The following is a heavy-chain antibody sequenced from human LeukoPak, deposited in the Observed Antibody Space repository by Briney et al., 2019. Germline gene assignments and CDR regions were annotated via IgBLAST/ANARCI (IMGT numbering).Heavy chain of an antibody. D-gene: IGHD5-12*01. J-gene: IGHJ4*02. Sequence: PGRSLRLSCAASGFTFSSYGMHWVRQAPGKGLEWVAVIWYDGSNKYYADSVKGRFTISRDNSKNTPYLQMNSLRAEDTAVYYCAKEHSGYDLGYFDYWGQGTLVTVSS. CDR3: AKEHSGYDLGYFDY. CDR2: IWYDGSNK. CDR1: GFTFSSYG. V-gene: IGHV3-33*06.